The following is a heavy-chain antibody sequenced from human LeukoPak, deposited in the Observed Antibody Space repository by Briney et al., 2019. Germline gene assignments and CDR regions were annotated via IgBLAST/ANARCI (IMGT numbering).Heavy chain of an antibody. CDR1: GYTFTSYD. V-gene: IGHV1-8*01. CDR3: ARGHYGSGSYYIDY. D-gene: IGHD3-10*01. CDR2: MNPNSGNT. Sequence: ASVKVSCTASGYTFTSYDINWVRQATVQGLEWMGWMNPNSGNTGYAQKIQGRVTMTRNTSISTAYMELSSLRSEDTAVYYCARGHYGSGSYYIDYWGQGTLVTVSS. J-gene: IGHJ4*02.